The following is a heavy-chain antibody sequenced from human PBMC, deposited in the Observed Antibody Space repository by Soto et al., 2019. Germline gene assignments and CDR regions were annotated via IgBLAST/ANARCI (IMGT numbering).Heavy chain of an antibody. CDR3: ARDYGSGSYFDY. D-gene: IGHD3-10*01. V-gene: IGHV4-59*01. J-gene: IGHJ4*02. CDR2: IYYSGST. Sequence: SETLSLTCTVSGGSISSYYWSWIRQPPGKGLEWIGYIYYSGSTNYNPSLKSRVTISVDTSKNQFSLKLSSVTAADTAVYYCARDYGSGSYFDYWGQGTLVTVSS. CDR1: GGSISSYY.